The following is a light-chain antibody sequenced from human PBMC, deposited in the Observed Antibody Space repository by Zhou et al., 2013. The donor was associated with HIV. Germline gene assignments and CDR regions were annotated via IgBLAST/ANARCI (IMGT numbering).Light chain of an antibody. CDR1: SSDVGGYNS. CDR3: GTWDSNLNIVV. V-gene: IGLV1-51*01. Sequence: QSALTQPASVSGSPGQSITISCTGTSSDVGGYNSVSWYQQFPGMAPRLLIYDNHDRPSGIPARFSASKSGTSATLGITGLQTGDEASYFCGTWDSNLNIVVFGGGTQVTVL. J-gene: IGLJ3*02. CDR2: DNH.